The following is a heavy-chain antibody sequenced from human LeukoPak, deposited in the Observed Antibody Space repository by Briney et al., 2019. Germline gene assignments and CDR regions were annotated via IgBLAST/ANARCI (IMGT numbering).Heavy chain of an antibody. CDR2: IFPGDSDT. D-gene: IGHD3-22*01. CDR1: GYSFTSYW. V-gene: IGHV5-51*01. Sequence: GEPLKISCKGSGYSFTSYWIGWVRQMPGKGLEWMGIIFPGDSDTRYSPSFQGQVTISADKSISTAYLQWSSLKASDTAMYYCARGPYYYDSSGYFYPDYWGQGTLVTVSS. CDR3: ARGPYYYDSSGYFYPDY. J-gene: IGHJ4*02.